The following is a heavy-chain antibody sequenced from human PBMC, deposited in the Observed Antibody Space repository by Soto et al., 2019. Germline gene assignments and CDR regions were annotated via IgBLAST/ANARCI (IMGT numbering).Heavy chain of an antibody. V-gene: IGHV3-33*01. CDR1: GFTFSSYG. Sequence: GGSLRLSCAASGFTFSSYGMHWVRQAPGKGLEWVAVIWYDGSNKYYADSVKGRFTISRDNSKNTLYLQMNSLRAEDTAVYYCARDQVGEDWNYVGGMDVWGQGTTVTVSS. D-gene: IGHD1-7*01. J-gene: IGHJ6*02. CDR3: ARDQVGEDWNYVGGMDV. CDR2: IWYDGSNK.